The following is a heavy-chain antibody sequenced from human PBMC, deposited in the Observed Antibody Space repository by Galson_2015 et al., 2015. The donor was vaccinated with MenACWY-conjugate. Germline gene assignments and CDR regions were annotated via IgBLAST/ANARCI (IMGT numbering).Heavy chain of an antibody. Sequence: ETLSLTCTVSGASISSHHWSWFRHPPGKGLEWIAYIRDTGSLTDTPSLKSRVTMSADKSNNQFSLRLISVTAADTAVYYCARLPTWGCSFGYFDYWGQGILVAVSS. J-gene: IGHJ4*02. CDR1: GASISSHH. D-gene: IGHD3-3*02. V-gene: IGHV4-4*08. CDR2: IRDTGSL. CDR3: ARLPTWGCSFGYFDY.